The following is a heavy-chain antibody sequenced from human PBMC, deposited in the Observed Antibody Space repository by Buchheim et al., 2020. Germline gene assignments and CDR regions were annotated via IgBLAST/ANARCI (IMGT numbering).Heavy chain of an antibody. CDR1: GFSFSKYG. J-gene: IGHJ3*02. CDR2: ISYDGSNQ. CDR3: AKPTRSDWYLIDAFDI. D-gene: IGHD6-19*01. V-gene: IGHV3-30*18. Sequence: QVQLVESGGGVVQPGRSLRLSCVGSGFSFSKYGIHWVRQAPGKGLEWVGMISYDGSNQNYADSMKGRFTISRDNSKNTVSLQMNSLRAEDTALYFCAKPTRSDWYLIDAFDIWGQGT.